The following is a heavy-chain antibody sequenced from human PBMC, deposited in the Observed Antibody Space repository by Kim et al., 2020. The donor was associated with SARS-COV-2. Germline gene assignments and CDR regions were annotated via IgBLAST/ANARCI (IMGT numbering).Heavy chain of an antibody. CDR2: IYHSGST. CDR1: GYSISSGYY. D-gene: IGHD2-21*02. CDR3: ARDSLRGGDCYSCAADAFDI. V-gene: IGHV4-38-2*02. J-gene: IGHJ3*02. Sequence: SETLSLTCTVSGYSISSGYYWGWTRQPPGKGLEWIGSIYHSGSTYYNPSLKSRVTISVDTSKNQFSLKLSSVTAADTAVYYCARDSLRGGDCYSCAADAFDIWGQGTMVTVSS.